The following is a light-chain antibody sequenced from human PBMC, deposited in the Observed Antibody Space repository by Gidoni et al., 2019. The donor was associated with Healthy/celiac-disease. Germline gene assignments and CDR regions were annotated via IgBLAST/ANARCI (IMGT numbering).Light chain of an antibody. CDR2: DAS. Sequence: PATLALSPGERATLSCRASQSVSSYLAWYQQKPGQAPRLLIYDASNRATGIPARFSGSGSGTDFTLTISSLEPEDFAVYYCQQRSNWPITFGQGTRLEIK. V-gene: IGKV3-11*01. CDR3: QQRSNWPIT. J-gene: IGKJ5*01. CDR1: QSVSSY.